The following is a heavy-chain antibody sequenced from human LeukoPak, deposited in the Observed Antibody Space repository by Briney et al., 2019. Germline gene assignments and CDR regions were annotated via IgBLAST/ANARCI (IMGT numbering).Heavy chain of an antibody. CDR1: GGPIKINHW. Sequence: PSDTLSLICAVSGGPIKINHWWGWVRQPPGKGLGWIGEIYHSGRTNYNPPLESRVTVQVHKSKIQCSLDLSSVTAADTAVYYCARFCGSTSWHSGYYYGIDVWGQGTTVTVSS. J-gene: IGHJ6*02. V-gene: IGHV4-4*02. D-gene: IGHD2-2*01. CDR3: ARFCGSTSWHSGYYYGIDV. CDR2: IYHSGRT.